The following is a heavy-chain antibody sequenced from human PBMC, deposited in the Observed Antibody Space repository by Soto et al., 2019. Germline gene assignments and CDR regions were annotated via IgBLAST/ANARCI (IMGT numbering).Heavy chain of an antibody. Sequence: PVGSLRLSCAASGFTFSSYGMHWVRQAPGKGLEWVAVISYDGSNKYYADSVKGRFTISRDNSKNTLYLQMNSLRAEDTAVYYCAKDYYYDSSGQYYYYGMDVWGQGTTVTVSS. J-gene: IGHJ6*02. V-gene: IGHV3-30*18. CDR2: ISYDGSNK. D-gene: IGHD3-22*01. CDR1: GFTFSSYG. CDR3: AKDYYYDSSGQYYYYGMDV.